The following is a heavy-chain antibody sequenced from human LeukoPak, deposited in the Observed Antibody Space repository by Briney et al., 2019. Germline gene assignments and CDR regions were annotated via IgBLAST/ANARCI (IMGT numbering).Heavy chain of an antibody. CDR2: IISILGIA. CDR3: ARIHDFWRNRFDP. Sequence: SVKVSCKASGGTFSSYTISWVRQAPGQGLEWMGRIISILGIANYAQKFRGRVTITADKSTSTAYMELSSLRSEDTAVYYCARIHDFWRNRFDPWGQGTLVTVSS. CDR1: GGTFSSYT. J-gene: IGHJ5*02. V-gene: IGHV1-69*02. D-gene: IGHD3-3*01.